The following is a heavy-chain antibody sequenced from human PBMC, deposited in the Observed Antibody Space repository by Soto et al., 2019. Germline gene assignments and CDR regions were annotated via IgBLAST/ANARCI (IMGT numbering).Heavy chain of an antibody. CDR1: GFTFSSYA. CDR2: ISGSGGST. J-gene: IGHJ5*02. CDR3: AKDHPVYGAYNSADS. D-gene: IGHD4-17*01. V-gene: IGHV3-23*01. Sequence: GGSLRLSCAASGFTFSSYAMSWFRQAPGKGLEWVSAISGSGGSTYYADSVKGRFTISRDNSKNTLYLQMNSLRAEDTAVYYCAKDHPVYGAYNSADSWGQGTLVTVSS.